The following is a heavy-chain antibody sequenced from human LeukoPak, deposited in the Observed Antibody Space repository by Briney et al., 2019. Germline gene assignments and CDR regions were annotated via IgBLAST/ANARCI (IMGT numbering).Heavy chain of an antibody. J-gene: IGHJ4*02. V-gene: IGHV3-9*01. CDR2: ISWNSGSI. CDR3: ARDRSGSYSPGGFDY. Sequence: TGGSLRLSCAASGFTFDDYAMHWVRQAPGKGLEWVSGISWNSGSIGYADSVKGRFTISRDNSKNTLYLQMNSLRAEDTAVYYCARDRSGSYSPGGFDYWGQGTLVTVSS. D-gene: IGHD1-26*01. CDR1: GFTFDDYA.